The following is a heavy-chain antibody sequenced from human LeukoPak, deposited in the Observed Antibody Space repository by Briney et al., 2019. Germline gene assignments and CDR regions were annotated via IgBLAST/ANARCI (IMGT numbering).Heavy chain of an antibody. Sequence: GGSLRLSCAASGFTFSNHSMNWVRQAPGKGLEWISYISSSSSARYYAGSVKGRFTISRDDASNSLYLQMNSLRAEDTAIYYCARMSSSRLPGYWGQGTLVTVSS. V-gene: IGHV3-48*01. CDR3: ARMSSSRLPGY. CDR1: GFTFSNHS. D-gene: IGHD2-2*01. CDR2: ISSSSSAR. J-gene: IGHJ4*02.